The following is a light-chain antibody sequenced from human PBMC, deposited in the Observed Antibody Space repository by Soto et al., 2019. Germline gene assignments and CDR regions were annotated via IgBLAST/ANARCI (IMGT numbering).Light chain of an antibody. J-gene: IGKJ1*01. CDR2: NAS. V-gene: IGKV1-5*03. Sequence: DIQMTQSPSTLSSSIGDGVTLTCRASQTIDTWLAWYQQKPGKAPKLLIYNASSLQTGVPSRFSGSGSGTEFTLTISSLQPDDFATYYCQQYSFYSRTFGQGTQVEVK. CDR1: QTIDTW. CDR3: QQYSFYSRT.